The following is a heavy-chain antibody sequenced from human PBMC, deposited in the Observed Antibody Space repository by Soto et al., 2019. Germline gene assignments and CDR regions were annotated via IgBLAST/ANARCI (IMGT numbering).Heavy chain of an antibody. J-gene: IGHJ3*02. V-gene: IGHV3-7*03. CDR2: IKQDGSEK. CDR1: GFTFSSYR. D-gene: IGHD6-19*01. Sequence: PGGSLRLSCAASGFTFSSYRMSWVRQAPGKGLEWVANIKQDGSEKYQVDSVKGRFTISRDNAKNSLYLQVNSLRAEDTAVYYCARDSSGWYGWDAFDIWGQGTMVTVSS. CDR3: ARDSSGWYGWDAFDI.